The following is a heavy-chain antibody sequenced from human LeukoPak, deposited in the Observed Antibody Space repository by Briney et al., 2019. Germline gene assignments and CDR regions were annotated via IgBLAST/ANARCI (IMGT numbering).Heavy chain of an antibody. J-gene: IGHJ4*02. V-gene: IGHV3-30*02. CDR1: GFSFSTYG. D-gene: IGHD6-19*01. CDR2: IGNDGSNK. CDR3: AKGWGWYFDY. Sequence: GGSLRLSCAASGFSFSTYGIHWVRQAPGKGLEGVAFIGNDGSNKYYADSVKGRFTLSRDNSRNTLSLQVHGLRAEDTGIYYCAKGWGWYFDYWGQGALVTVSS.